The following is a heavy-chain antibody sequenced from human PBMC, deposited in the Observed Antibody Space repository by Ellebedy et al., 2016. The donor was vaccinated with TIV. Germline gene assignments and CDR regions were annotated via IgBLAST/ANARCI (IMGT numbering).Heavy chain of an antibody. J-gene: IGHJ6*02. CDR2: IYPGDSDT. CDR3: ARHPTVAVDREAGMDV. D-gene: IGHD4-23*01. Sequence: GGSLRLSXKGSGYSFTSYWIGWVRQMPGKGLEWMGIIYPGDSDTRYSPSFQGQVTISADKSISTAYLQWSSLKASDTAMYYCARHPTVAVDREAGMDVWGQGTTVTVSS. V-gene: IGHV5-51*01. CDR1: GYSFTSYW.